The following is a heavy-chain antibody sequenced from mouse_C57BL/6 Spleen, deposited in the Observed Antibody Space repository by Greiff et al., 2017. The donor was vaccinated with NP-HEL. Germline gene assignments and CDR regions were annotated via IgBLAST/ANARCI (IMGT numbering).Heavy chain of an antibody. CDR1: GYTFTSYW. V-gene: IGHV1-50*01. Sequence: VQLQQSGAELVKPGASVKLSCKASGYTFTSYWMQWVKQRPGQGLEWIGEIDPSDSYTNYNQKFKGKATLTVDTSSSTAYMQLSSLTSEDSAVYYCARGGVGTVVAPFDYWGQGTTLTVSS. CDR3: ARGGVGTVVAPFDY. J-gene: IGHJ2*01. D-gene: IGHD1-1*01. CDR2: IDPSDSYT.